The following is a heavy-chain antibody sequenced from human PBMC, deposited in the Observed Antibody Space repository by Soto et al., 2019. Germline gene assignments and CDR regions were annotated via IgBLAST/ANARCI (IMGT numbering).Heavy chain of an antibody. Sequence: GASVKVSCKASGYTFTSYAMHWVRQAPGQRLEWMGWINAGNGNTKYSQKFQGRVTMTTDTSTSTAYMELRSLRSDDTAVYYCARDGRDYRNYYGMDVWGQGTTVTVSS. J-gene: IGHJ6*02. D-gene: IGHD4-4*01. CDR1: GYTFTSYA. CDR3: ARDGRDYRNYYGMDV. V-gene: IGHV1-3*01. CDR2: INAGNGNT.